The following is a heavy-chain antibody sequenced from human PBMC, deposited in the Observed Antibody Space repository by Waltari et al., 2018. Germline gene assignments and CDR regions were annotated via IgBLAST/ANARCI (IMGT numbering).Heavy chain of an antibody. D-gene: IGHD3-10*01. J-gene: IGHJ4*02. Sequence: EVQLLESGGGLVQPGGSLRLSCAASGFTFSDYALRWVRQAPGKGLEWVSVIYRSGTTFYADSAKGRFTISRDDSKNTLYLQMNSLRPEDTALYYCAKDRDYYGSGSYYYFDHWGQGTLVTVSS. CDR1: GFTFSDYA. CDR3: AKDRDYYGSGSYYYFDH. V-gene: IGHV3-23*03. CDR2: IYRSGTT.